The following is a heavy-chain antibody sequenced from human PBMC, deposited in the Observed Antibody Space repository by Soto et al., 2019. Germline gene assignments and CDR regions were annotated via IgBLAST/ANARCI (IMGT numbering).Heavy chain of an antibody. CDR1: GGTFSSYA. V-gene: IGHV1-69*13. CDR3: ASARATITGYYYYGVDV. CDR2: IIPIFGTA. D-gene: IGHD5-12*01. J-gene: IGHJ6*02. Sequence: ASVKISCKASGGTFSSYAISWVRQAPGQGLEWMGGIIPIFGTANYAQKFQGRVTITADESTSTAYMELSSLRSEDTAVYYCASARATITGYYYYGVDVWGQGTTVTSP.